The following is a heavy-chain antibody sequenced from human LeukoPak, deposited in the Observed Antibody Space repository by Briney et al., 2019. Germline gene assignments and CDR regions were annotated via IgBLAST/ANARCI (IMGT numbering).Heavy chain of an antibody. CDR3: ARLFRGVGY. V-gene: IGHV4-39*01. CDR2: IYYSGST. CDR1: GGSISGSDYY. D-gene: IGHD3-16*01. Sequence: SETLSLTCTVSGGSISGSDYYWGWIRQPPGKGLEWIGSIYYSGSTYYNSSLKSRVTISVDTSRNQFSLKLSSVTAADTALYYCARLFRGVGYWGQGTLVTVSS. J-gene: IGHJ4*02.